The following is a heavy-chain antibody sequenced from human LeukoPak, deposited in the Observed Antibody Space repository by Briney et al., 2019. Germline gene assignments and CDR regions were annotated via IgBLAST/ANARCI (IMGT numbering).Heavy chain of an antibody. J-gene: IGHJ3*02. D-gene: IGHD3-10*01. Sequence: SETLSLTCAVYGGSFSDYYWSWIRQTPGEGLQWIGGIKYSGSTDYNPSLKSRVTMSVDTSKNQFSLKLSSVTAADTAVYYCARIITPWDAFDIWGQGTMVTVSS. CDR3: ARIITPWDAFDI. CDR1: GGSFSDYY. CDR2: IKYSGST. V-gene: IGHV4-34*01.